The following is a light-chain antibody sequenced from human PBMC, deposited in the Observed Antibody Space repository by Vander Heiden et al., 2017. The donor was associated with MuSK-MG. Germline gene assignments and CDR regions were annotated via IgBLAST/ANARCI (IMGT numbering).Light chain of an antibody. CDR1: HSISTY. CDR3: QQYDNLSLT. J-gene: IGKJ4*01. CDR2: AAS. Sequence: DIQMTQSPSSLSASVGDRVTITCRASHSISTYLNWYQQKPGKTPKLLIYAASSLQSGVPSRFSGSGSGTDFTLTITTLQPEDFATYYCQQYDNLSLTFGGGTKVEIK. V-gene: IGKV1-39*01.